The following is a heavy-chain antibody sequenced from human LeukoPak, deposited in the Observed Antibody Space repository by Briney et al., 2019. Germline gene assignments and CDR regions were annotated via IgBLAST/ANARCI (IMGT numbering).Heavy chain of an antibody. CDR3: ARVGSSSWYGAFDI. CDR1: GYTFTSYY. D-gene: IGHD6-13*01. CDR2: INPSGDNT. Sequence: ASVKVSCKASGYTFTSYYMHWVRQAPGQGLEWMGIINPSGDNTNYAQKFQGRVTLTRDTSTSTVYMDLSSLTSEDTAVYYCARVGSSSWYGAFDIWGQGTMVTVSS. J-gene: IGHJ3*02. V-gene: IGHV1-46*01.